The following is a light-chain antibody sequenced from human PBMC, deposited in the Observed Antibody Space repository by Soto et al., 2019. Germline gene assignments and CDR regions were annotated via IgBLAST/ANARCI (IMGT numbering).Light chain of an antibody. Sequence: DIQMTQSPSSLSASIGDRVNITCRASQSVARYLHWYRQRPGQAPEPLIYAASNLHSGVPLRFSGSGSGTDYTLTISGLQPDDFATYFCQQSYINPLTFGGGTKVDVK. CDR1: QSVARY. CDR3: QQSYINPLT. J-gene: IGKJ4*01. V-gene: IGKV1-39*01. CDR2: AAS.